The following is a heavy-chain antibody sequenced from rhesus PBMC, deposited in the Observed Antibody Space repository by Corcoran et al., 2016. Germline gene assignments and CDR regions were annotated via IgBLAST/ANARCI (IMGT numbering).Heavy chain of an antibody. D-gene: IGHD4-4*01. CDR2: ISGSGGST. J-gene: IGHJ4*01. Sequence: QVPLQESGPGLVKPSEPLSLTCAVSGGSISRNYCSWLPPLPGKGLEWIGRISGSGGSTDYNPSLKSRVTIATDTSKNQFSLKLSSVTAADTAVYYCARSRSYTFDYWGQGVLVTVSS. CDR3: ARSRSYTFDY. CDR1: GGSISRNY. V-gene: IGHV4-173*01.